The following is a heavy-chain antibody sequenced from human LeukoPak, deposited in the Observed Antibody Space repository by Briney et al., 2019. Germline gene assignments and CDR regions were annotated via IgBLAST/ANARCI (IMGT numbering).Heavy chain of an antibody. CDR3: AKANRITGTTSFDY. D-gene: IGHD1-7*01. CDR2: ISYDGSNK. Sequence: GALRLSCAASGFTFRSYAMHWVRQAPGKGLEWVAVISYDGSNKYYADSVKGRSTISRDNSKNTLYLQMNSLRAEDTAVYYCAKANRITGTTSFDYWGQGTRVTVSS. CDR1: GFTFRSYA. V-gene: IGHV3-30*04. J-gene: IGHJ4*02.